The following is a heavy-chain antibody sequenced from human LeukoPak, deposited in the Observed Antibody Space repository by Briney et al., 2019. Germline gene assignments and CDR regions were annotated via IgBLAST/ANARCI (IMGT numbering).Heavy chain of an antibody. J-gene: IGHJ6*04. CDR2: ISYDGNLK. V-gene: IGHV3-30*04. D-gene: IGHD3-10*01. CDR1: GFTFSSYA. CDR3: ARELLWFGELEGDYGMDV. Sequence: PGGSLRLSCAASGFTFSSYAMHRVRQAPGKGLEWVAVISYDGNLKYYADSVRGRFTISRDNSKNTLYVQMNSLRAEDTAVYYCARELLWFGELEGDYGMDVWGKGTTVIVSS.